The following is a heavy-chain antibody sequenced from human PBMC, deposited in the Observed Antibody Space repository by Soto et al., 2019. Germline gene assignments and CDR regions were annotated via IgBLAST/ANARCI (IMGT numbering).Heavy chain of an antibody. CDR1: GGTFSSYS. J-gene: IGHJ4*02. V-gene: IGHV1-69*01. D-gene: IGHD3-16*01. CDR3: ARDGGRHSGGIDY. CDR2: IIPIFGTA. Sequence: QVQLVQSGAEVKKPGSSVKVPCKASGGTFSSYSINWVRQAPGQGLEWMGEIIPIFGTANYAQKFQGRVTITADESTSRAYIELSSLRSEDTAVYYCARDGGRHSGGIDYWGQGTLVTGSS.